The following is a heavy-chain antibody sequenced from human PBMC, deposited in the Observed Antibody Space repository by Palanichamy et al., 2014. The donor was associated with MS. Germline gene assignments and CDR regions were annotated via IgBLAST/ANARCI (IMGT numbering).Heavy chain of an antibody. V-gene: IGHV4-59*01. D-gene: IGHD3-3*01. CDR1: GGSISSYY. Sequence: ESGPGLVKPSETLSLTCTVSGGSISSYYWSWIRQPPGKGLEWIGYIYYSGSTNYNPSLKSRVTISVDTSKNQFSLKLSSVTAADTAVYYCARYYYDFWSGYPRRGNWFDPWGQGTLVTVSS. CDR3: ARYYYDFWSGYPRRGNWFDP. J-gene: IGHJ5*02. CDR2: IYYSGST.